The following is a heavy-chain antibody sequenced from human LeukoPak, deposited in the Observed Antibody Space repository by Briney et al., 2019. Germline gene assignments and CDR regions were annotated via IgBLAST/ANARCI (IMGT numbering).Heavy chain of an antibody. CDR1: GDTFSSYA. J-gene: IGHJ6*02. V-gene: IGHV1-69*04. CDR2: IIPIFGIT. D-gene: IGHD2-21*02. CDR3: AGSYCGGDCHRGYYYYGMDV. Sequence: SPKVSCKPPGDTFSSYATSRVPHTPGQRLEWMGRIIPIFGITNYAQKFQSRVTITADKSTSTAYMELSSLRSEDTAVYYCAGSYCGGDCHRGYYYYGMDVWGQGTTVTVSS.